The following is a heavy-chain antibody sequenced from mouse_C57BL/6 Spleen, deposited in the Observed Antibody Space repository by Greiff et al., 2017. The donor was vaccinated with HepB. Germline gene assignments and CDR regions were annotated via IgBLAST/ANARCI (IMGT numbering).Heavy chain of an antibody. CDR2: IRSGSSTR. Sequence: EVQLVESGGGLVKPGGSLKLSCAASGFTFSDYGMHWVRQAPEKGLEWVAYIRSGSSTRYYADTVKGRYTISGDNATNTLFLQMTSRRSEDTAMYDDARGLYGDDSSYLDYWGQGTTLTVSS. V-gene: IGHV5-17*01. CDR3: ARGLYGDDSSYLDY. CDR1: GFTFSDYG. J-gene: IGHJ2*01. D-gene: IGHD1-1*01.